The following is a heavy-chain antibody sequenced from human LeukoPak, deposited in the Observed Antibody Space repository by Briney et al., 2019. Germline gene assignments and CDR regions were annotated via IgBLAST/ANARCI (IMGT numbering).Heavy chain of an antibody. CDR3: ARRGAYFDY. CDR2: INPKNGGT. J-gene: IGHJ4*02. Sequence: ASVKDAGESSGYSCTCYQMHAVRHAPGQGLEWMGWINPKNGGTNYPQKFQGRVTMTTDTSVGTAYMELSSLASDDTAVYYCARRGAYFDYWGQGTLVTVSS. V-gene: IGHV1-2*02. CDR1: GYSCTCYQ.